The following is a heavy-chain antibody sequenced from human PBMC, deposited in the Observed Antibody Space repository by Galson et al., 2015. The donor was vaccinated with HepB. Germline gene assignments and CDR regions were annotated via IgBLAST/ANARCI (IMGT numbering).Heavy chain of an antibody. D-gene: IGHD5-12*01. Sequence: SLRLSCAASGFTFSSYSMNWVRQAPGKGLEWVSTIIGSGDRTYYAGSVKGRFTISRDNSKNTLFLQIDSLRAEDTAVYYCAKSSGYASGYYFEYWGQGILVTVSS. V-gene: IGHV3-23*01. J-gene: IGHJ4*02. CDR3: AKSSGYASGYYFEY. CDR2: IIGSGDRT. CDR1: GFTFSSYS.